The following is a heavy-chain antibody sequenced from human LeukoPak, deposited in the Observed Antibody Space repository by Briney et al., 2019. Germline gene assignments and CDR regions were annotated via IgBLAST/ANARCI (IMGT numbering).Heavy chain of an antibody. Sequence: PGGSLRLSCAASGFTFSSYAMSWVRQAPGKGLDWVSAISGSGGSTYYADSVKGRFTISRDNSKNTLYLQMNSLRAEDTAVYHCAKLPRYDYVWGSYLDYWGQGALVTVSS. CDR2: ISGSGGST. V-gene: IGHV3-23*01. CDR1: GFTFSSYA. D-gene: IGHD3-16*02. J-gene: IGHJ4*02. CDR3: AKLPRYDYVWGSYLDY.